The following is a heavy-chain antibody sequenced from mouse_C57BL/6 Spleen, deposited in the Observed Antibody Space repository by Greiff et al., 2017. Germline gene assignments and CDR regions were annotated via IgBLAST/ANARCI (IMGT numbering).Heavy chain of an antibody. CDR3: ARPYYTPYYFDY. J-gene: IGHJ2*01. D-gene: IGHD2-12*01. CDR1: GYTFTSYW. Sequence: VQLQQPGAELVKPGASVKLSCKASGYTFTSYWMHWVKQRPGQGLEWIGMIHPNSGSTNYNEKFKSKATLTVDKSSSTAYMQLSSLTSEDSAVYYCARPYYTPYYFDYWGQGTTLTVSS. V-gene: IGHV1-64*01. CDR2: IHPNSGST.